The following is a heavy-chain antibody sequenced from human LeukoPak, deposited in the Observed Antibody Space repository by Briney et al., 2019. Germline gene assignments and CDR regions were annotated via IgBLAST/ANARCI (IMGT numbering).Heavy chain of an antibody. D-gene: IGHD3-22*01. CDR3: ARRANYYDDSGYSRPGWFDP. CDR2: INHSGST. J-gene: IGHJ5*02. Sequence: SETLSLTCAGYGTSFSSYYWTWIRQPPGQGLEWIGEINHSGSTNYNPSLKSRVTISVDTSKNQFSLELSSVTAADRAVYYCARRANYYDDSGYSRPGWFDPWGQGTLVTVSS. V-gene: IGHV4-34*01. CDR1: GTSFSSYY.